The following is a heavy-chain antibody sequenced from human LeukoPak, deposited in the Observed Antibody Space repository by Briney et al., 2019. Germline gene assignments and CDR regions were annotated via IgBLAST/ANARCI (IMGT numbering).Heavy chain of an antibody. V-gene: IGHV1-69*04. CDR2: IIPILGIA. CDR3: ATCGGCRAPGAYSYGGGNWFDP. J-gene: IGHJ5*02. CDR1: GGTFSSYA. D-gene: IGHD5-18*01. Sequence: ASVKVSCKASGGTFSSYAISWVRQAPGQGLEWMGRIIPILGIANYAQKFQGRVTITADKSTSTAYMELSSLRSEDTAVYYCATCGGCRAPGAYSYGGGNWFDPWGQGALVTVSS.